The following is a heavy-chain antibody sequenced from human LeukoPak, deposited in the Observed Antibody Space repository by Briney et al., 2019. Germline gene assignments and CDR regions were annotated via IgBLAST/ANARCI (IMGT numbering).Heavy chain of an antibody. J-gene: IGHJ5*02. V-gene: IGHV3-23*01. CDR1: GFIFNNYV. Sequence: PAGSLRLSCSASGFIFNNYVLIWVGQAPGKGREWVSAISNDGGGTQYADFVEGRFTISRDNSKNTLFLQMSSMRAEDTALYYCAKGSSGYFADLWGQGTLVTVSS. CDR3: AKGSSGYFADL. D-gene: IGHD3-22*01. CDR2: ISNDGGGT.